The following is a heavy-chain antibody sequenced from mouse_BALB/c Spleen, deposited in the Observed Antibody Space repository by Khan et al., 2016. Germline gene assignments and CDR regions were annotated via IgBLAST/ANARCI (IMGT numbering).Heavy chain of an antibody. J-gene: IGHJ3*01. Sequence: EVGLVGAGGGLVKPGGSLTLSCAASGFTFSDYYMYWVRQTPEKRLEWVATISDGGSYTYYPDSVKGRFTISRDNAKNNLYLQMSSLKTEDTATFYCAREGLRRGFAYWGQGTLVTVSA. CDR1: GFTFSDYY. V-gene: IGHV5-4*02. CDR2: ISDGGSYT. D-gene: IGHD2-4*01. CDR3: AREGLRRGFAY.